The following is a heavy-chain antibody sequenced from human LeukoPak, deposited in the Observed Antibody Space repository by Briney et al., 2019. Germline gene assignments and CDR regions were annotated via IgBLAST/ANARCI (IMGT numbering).Heavy chain of an antibody. J-gene: IGHJ4*02. CDR3: AKSNYFDSGGYYFFDY. CDR1: GFTFHLYA. V-gene: IGHV3-43*02. CDR2: ITGDGRST. D-gene: IGHD3-22*01. Sequence: PGGSLRLSCAASGFTFHLYAMHWVRLAPGKGLEWVSLITGDGRSTYYADSVKGRFTISRDNSKNTLYLQMNSLRAEDTAVYYCAKSNYFDSGGYYFFDYWGQGTLVTVSS.